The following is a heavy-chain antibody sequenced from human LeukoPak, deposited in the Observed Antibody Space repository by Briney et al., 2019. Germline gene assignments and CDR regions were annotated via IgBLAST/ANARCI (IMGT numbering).Heavy chain of an antibody. CDR1: GFTFSSYG. J-gene: IGHJ6*02. D-gene: IGHD4-17*01. V-gene: IGHV3-30*19. CDR2: ISYDGSNK. Sequence: GGSLRLSCAASGFTFSSYGMHWVRQAPGKGLEWVAVISYDGSNKYYADSVKGRLTISRDNSKNTLYLQMNSLRAEDTAVYYCARAEKSDYGDYRYYYYGMDVWGQGTTVTVSS. CDR3: ARAEKSDYGDYRYYYYGMDV.